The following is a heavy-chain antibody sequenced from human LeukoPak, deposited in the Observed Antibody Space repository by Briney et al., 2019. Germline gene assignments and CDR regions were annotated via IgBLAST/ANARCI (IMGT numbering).Heavy chain of an antibody. CDR1: GYTFTSYA. V-gene: IGHV1-2*02. CDR3: ARGDSNYPLDY. CDR2: INPNSGGT. Sequence: GASVKDSCKASGYTFTSYAMHWVRQAPGQGLEWMGWINPNSGGTNYAQKFQGRVTMTRDTSISTAYMELSRLRSDDTAVYYCARGDSNYPLDYWGQGTLVTVSS. D-gene: IGHD4-11*01. J-gene: IGHJ4*02.